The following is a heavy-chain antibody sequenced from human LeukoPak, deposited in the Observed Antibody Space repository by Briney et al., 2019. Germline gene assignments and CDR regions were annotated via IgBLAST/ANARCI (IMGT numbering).Heavy chain of an antibody. CDR2: IYNDGKT. Sequence: GGSLRLSCAASGFTVSRNYMSWVRQAPGKGLEWVSVIYNDGKTYYADSVKGRFTISRDNSKSTLYLQMNSLRVEDTAVYYCASLERWLQFWGQGTLVTVSS. CDR1: GFTVSRNY. D-gene: IGHD5-24*01. J-gene: IGHJ4*02. CDR3: ASLERWLQF. V-gene: IGHV3-53*01.